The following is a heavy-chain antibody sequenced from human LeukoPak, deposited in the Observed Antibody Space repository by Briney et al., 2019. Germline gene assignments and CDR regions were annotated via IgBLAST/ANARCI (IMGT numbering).Heavy chain of an antibody. CDR1: GFTFSSYS. CDR2: ISSSSSYI. V-gene: IGHV3-21*01. D-gene: IGHD2-21*02. CDR3: ASVVVTGPP. Sequence: GGSLRLSCAASGFTFSSYSMNWVRQAPRKGLEWVSSISSSSSYIYYADSVKGRFTISRDNAKNSLYLQMNSLRAEDTAVYYCASVVVTGPPWGQEPWSPSPQ. J-gene: IGHJ5*02.